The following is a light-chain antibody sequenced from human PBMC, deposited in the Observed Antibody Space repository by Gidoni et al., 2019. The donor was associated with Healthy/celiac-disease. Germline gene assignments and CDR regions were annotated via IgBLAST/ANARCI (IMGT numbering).Light chain of an antibody. V-gene: IGLV1-44*01. CDR3: AAWDDSLNGYV. J-gene: IGLJ1*01. CDR1: SSNIGSNT. CDR2: SNN. Sequence: QSVLTPPPSASGTPGQRVTISCSGSSSNIGSNTVNWYQQLPGTAPKLLIYSNNQRPSGGPDRFSGSKSGTSASLASSGLQSEDEADYYCAAWDDSLNGYVFGTGTKVTVL.